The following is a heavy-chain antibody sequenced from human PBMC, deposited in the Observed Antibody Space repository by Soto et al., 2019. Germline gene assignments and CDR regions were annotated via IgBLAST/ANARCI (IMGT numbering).Heavy chain of an antibody. CDR2: ISRSSTGI. CDR3: ARAVTWGLDV. CDR1: GFTLSLYS. V-gene: IGHV3-48*02. Sequence: EVQLVESGGGLVQPGGSLRLSCAASGFTLSLYSMSWVRQAPGKGLEWVSYISRSSTGIHYADSVKGRFTISRDDATNSMHLQMNSLRDGDTDVYYCARAVTWGLDVWGQGTTVSISS. D-gene: IGHD3-10*01. J-gene: IGHJ6*02.